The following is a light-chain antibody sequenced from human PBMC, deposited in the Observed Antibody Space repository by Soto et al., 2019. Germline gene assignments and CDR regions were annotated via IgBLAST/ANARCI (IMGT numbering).Light chain of an antibody. V-gene: IGKV1-39*01. CDR3: QQSDSVPHT. J-gene: IGKJ2*01. CDR1: QNINTY. Sequence: DIQMTQSPSSLSASVGDRVTITCRASQNINTYLNWYQHKPGQAPSLLIYAATALLSGVPSRFSASGSGTDFTLIISSLQPEDVATYYCQQSDSVPHTFGPGTKLEIK. CDR2: AAT.